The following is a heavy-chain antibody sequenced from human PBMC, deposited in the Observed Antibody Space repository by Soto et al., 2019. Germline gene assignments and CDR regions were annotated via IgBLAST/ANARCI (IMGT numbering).Heavy chain of an antibody. CDR2: ISGSGGST. D-gene: IGHD4-17*01. CDR3: AKGLIYGDVAFDI. CDR1: GFTFSSYA. V-gene: IGHV3-23*01. Sequence: EVQLLESGGGLVQPGGSLRLSCAASGFTFSSYAMSWVRQAPGKGLEWVSAISGSGGSTYYADSVKGRFTISRDNSKKTVYLQMNSLRAEDTAVYYCAKGLIYGDVAFDIWGQGTMVTVSS. J-gene: IGHJ3*02.